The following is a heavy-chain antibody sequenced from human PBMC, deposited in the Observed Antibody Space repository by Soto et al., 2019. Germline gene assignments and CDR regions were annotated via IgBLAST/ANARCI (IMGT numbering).Heavy chain of an antibody. J-gene: IGHJ4*02. Sequence: ASVKVSCKASGYTFTSYAMHWVRQAPGQRLEWMGWINAGNGNTKYSQKFQGRVTITRDTSTSTAYMELSSLRSDDTAVYSCARSATSEFRFLEWSGYYFDYWGQGTLVTVSA. V-gene: IGHV1-3*01. CDR3: ARSATSEFRFLEWSGYYFDY. CDR1: GYTFTSYA. CDR2: INAGNGNT. D-gene: IGHD3-3*01.